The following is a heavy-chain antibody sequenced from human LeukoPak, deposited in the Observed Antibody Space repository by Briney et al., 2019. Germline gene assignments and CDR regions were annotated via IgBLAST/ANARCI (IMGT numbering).Heavy chain of an antibody. V-gene: IGHV3-23*01. Sequence: GGSLRLSCAASGFTFSSYAMSWVRQAPGKGLEWVSAISGSGGSTYYADSVKGRFTISRDNSKNTLYLQRNSLRAEDTAVYYCAKTRIVGATVQYYFDYWGQGTLVTVSS. CDR2: ISGSGGST. J-gene: IGHJ4*02. CDR3: AKTRIVGATVQYYFDY. D-gene: IGHD1-26*01. CDR1: GFTFSSYA.